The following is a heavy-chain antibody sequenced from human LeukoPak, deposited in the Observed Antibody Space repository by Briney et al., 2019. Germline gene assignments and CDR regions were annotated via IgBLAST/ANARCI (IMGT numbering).Heavy chain of an antibody. V-gene: IGHV3-7*01. CDR3: ARSVGYCSGGTCYSFDY. J-gene: IGHJ4*02. CDR1: GFTFSSYW. CDR2: INQDGSEK. D-gene: IGHD2-15*01. Sequence: PGGSLRLSCAASGFTFSSYWMSWVRQAPGKGLEWVANINQDGSEKYYMDSVKGRFTISRDNAKSSLYLQMNSLRAEDTAVYYCARSVGYCSGGTCYSFDYWGQGTLVTVSS.